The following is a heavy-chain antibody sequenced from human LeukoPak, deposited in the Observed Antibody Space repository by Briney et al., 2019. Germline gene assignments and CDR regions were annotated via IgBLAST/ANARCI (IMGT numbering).Heavy chain of an antibody. CDR2: IKQDRSEK. Sequence: PGGSLRLSCAASGFTFSSYWRSWVRQAPGKGLEWVANIKQDRSEKYYVDSVKGRFTISRDNAKNSLYLQMNSLRAEDTAVYYCARDSSSGYRYFQHWGQGTLVTVSS. J-gene: IGHJ1*01. CDR3: ARDSSSGYRYFQH. CDR1: GFTFSSYW. V-gene: IGHV3-7*04. D-gene: IGHD6-13*01.